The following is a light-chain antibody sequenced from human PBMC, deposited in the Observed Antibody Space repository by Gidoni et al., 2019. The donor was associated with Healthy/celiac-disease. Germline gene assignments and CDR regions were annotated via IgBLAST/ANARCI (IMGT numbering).Light chain of an antibody. CDR1: QSISSY. J-gene: IGKJ1*01. Sequence: DIQMTQSPSSLSASVGDRVTITCRASQSISSYLNWYQQKPGKAPKLLIYAASSVQSGVPSRFSGSGSCTDFPLTISSLQPEDFATYYCQQSYSTPQATFGQXTKVEIK. CDR3: QQSYSTPQAT. V-gene: IGKV1-39*01. CDR2: AAS.